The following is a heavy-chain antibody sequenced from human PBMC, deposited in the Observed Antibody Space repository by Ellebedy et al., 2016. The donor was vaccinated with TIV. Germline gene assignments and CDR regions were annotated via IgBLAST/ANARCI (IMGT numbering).Heavy chain of an antibody. CDR2: IKQDGGDE. CDR1: GFTFSTYR. J-gene: IGHJ4*02. D-gene: IGHD4-17*01. CDR3: ARGLSDYGDFKLDS. V-gene: IGHV3-7*03. Sequence: GESLKISCAASGFTFSTYRMNWVRQAPGKGLEWVANIKQDGGDENYVDSVEGRFTISRDNARNILYLQMSSVRAEDTALYYCARGLSDYGDFKLDSWGQGTLVTVSS.